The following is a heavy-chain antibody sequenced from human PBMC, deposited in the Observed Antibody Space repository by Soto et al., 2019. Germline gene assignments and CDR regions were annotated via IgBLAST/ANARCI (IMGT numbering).Heavy chain of an antibody. CDR2: IYTSGST. J-gene: IGHJ4*02. CDR3: ARVGEATDHFDY. V-gene: IGHV4-4*07. Sequence: XGTLYLTCTVSGGSISSYYWSWIRQPAGKGLEWIGRIYTSGSTNYNPSLKSRVTMSVDTSKNQFSLKLSSVTAADTAVYYCARVGEATDHFDYWGQGTLVTVSS. CDR1: GGSISSYY. D-gene: IGHD1-26*01.